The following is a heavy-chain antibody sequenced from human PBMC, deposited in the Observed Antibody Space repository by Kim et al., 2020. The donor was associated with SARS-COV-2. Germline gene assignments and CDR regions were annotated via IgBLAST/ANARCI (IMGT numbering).Heavy chain of an antibody. J-gene: IGHJ4*02. CDR3: ARGGGYSYGAIDY. V-gene: IGHV4-34*01. Sequence: SGTLSLTCAVYGGSFSGYYWSWIRQPPGKGLEWIGEINHSGSTNYNPSLKSRVTISVDTSKNQFSLKLSSVTAADTAVYYCARGGGYSYGAIDYWGQGTL. CDR1: GGSFSGYY. CDR2: INHSGST. D-gene: IGHD5-18*01.